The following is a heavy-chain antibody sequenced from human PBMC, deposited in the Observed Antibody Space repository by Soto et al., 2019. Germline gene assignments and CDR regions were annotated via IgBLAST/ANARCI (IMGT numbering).Heavy chain of an antibody. CDR2: ISVYNGNT. V-gene: IGHV1-18*01. Sequence: GASVKVSCKASGYSFINFGITCVRQVPGQGLEWIGWISVYNGNTHYAESLQGRVTMTTDTSTTTAYMELRSLTSDDTAMYYCARDPQYSGSLSGGGDAFDIWGQGTMVTVSS. D-gene: IGHD1-26*01. J-gene: IGHJ3*02. CDR1: GYSFINFG. CDR3: ARDPQYSGSLSGGGDAFDI.